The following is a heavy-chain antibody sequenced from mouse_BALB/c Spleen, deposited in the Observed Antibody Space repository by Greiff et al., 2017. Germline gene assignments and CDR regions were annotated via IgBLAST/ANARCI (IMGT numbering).Heavy chain of an antibody. CDR2: IDPANGNT. V-gene: IGHV14-3*02. Sequence: VQLQQSGAELVKPGASVKLSCTASGFNIKDTYMHWVKQRPEQGLEWIGRIDPANGNTKYDPKFQGKATITADTSSNTAYLQLSSLTSEDTAVYYGASLYYGYDCGQGTRVTVSA. D-gene: IGHD2-2*01. CDR3: ASLYYGYD. CDR1: GFNIKDTY. J-gene: IGHJ3*01.